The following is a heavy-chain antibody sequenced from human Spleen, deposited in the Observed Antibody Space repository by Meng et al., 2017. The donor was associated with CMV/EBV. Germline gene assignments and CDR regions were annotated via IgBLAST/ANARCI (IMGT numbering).Heavy chain of an antibody. CDR3: ARRTDYRGDY. CDR2: IYPADSDT. D-gene: IGHD4-11*01. CDR1: GYNFTIHW. V-gene: IGHV5-51*01. J-gene: IGHJ4*02. Sequence: SFPPSGYNFTIHWIAWVRQMPGKGLEWMGIIYPADSDTRYSPSFQGQVTISVDKSITTAYLQWNSLKASDTAMYYCARRTDYRGDYWGQGTLVTVSS.